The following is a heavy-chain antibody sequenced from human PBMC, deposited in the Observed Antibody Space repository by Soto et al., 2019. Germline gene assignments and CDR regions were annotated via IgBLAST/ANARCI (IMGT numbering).Heavy chain of an antibody. Sequence: QVQLQESGPGLVKPSETLSLTCTVSGGSISSYYWSWIRQPPGKGLEWIGYFYYSGNTNYNPSLKSRFTISVDTSKNQFSLKLNSVTAGDTAVYYCARQPHYSSSPYYMDVWGKGTTVTVSS. CDR1: GGSISSYY. CDR3: ARQPHYSSSPYYMDV. CDR2: FYYSGNT. D-gene: IGHD6-6*01. J-gene: IGHJ6*03. V-gene: IGHV4-59*08.